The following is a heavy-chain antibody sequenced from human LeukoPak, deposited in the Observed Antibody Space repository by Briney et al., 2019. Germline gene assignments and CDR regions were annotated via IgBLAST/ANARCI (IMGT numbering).Heavy chain of an antibody. CDR3: ARGLTGSPQYSMHSSSWSYNDY. CDR1: GFTFDDYG. V-gene: IGHV3-20*04. Sequence: GGSLRLSCAASGFTFDDYGMSWVRQAPGKGLEWVSGINWNGGSTGYADSVKGRVTISRDNAKNSLYLQMNSLRAEDTALYYCARGLTGSPQYSMHSSSWSYNDYWGQGTLVTVSS. CDR2: INWNGGST. D-gene: IGHD6-13*01. J-gene: IGHJ4*02.